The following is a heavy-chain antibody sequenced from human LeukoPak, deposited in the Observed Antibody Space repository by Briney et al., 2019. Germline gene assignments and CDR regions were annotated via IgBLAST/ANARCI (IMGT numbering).Heavy chain of an antibody. D-gene: IGHD1-26*01. J-gene: IGHJ3*02. V-gene: IGHV4-59*01. CDR1: GGSISSYY. Sequence: SETLSLTCTVSGGSISSYYWSWIRQPPGKGLERIACIYSSGTTNYNPSLKSRVTISVDTSKNQFSLKLSSVTAADTAVYYCAREATLVGAKHAFDIWGQGTMVTVSS. CDR2: IYSSGTT. CDR3: AREATLVGAKHAFDI.